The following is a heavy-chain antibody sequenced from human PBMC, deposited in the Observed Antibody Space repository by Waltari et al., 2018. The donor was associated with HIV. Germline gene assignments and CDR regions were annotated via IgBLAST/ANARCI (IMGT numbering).Heavy chain of an antibody. CDR1: ESTFIIFD. D-gene: IGHD3-22*01. CDR3: ARNSSAKGNRYFYYGLDV. Sequence: VHLVQSGPEVKRPGASVKISCKAYESTFIIFDVNWVRQAHGHGPEWLGWMNPDSGNTASPYKFEDRVTMTRDVSTDTAYMEMSGLTPEDTAIYYCARNSSAKGNRYFYYGLDVWGQGTPVTV. J-gene: IGHJ6*02. CDR2: MNPDSGNT. V-gene: IGHV1-8*02.